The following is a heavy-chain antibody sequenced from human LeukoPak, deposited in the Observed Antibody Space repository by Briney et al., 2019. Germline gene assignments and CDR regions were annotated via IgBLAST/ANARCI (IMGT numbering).Heavy chain of an antibody. Sequence: ASVKVSCKASGYTFTSYYMHWVRQAPGQGLEWMGIINPSGGSTSYAQKFQGRVTMTRDMSTSTVYMELSSLRYEDTAVYYCAREGYYYDSSGTYYYYYMDVWGKGTTVTVSS. CDR3: AREGYYYDSSGTYYYYYMDV. J-gene: IGHJ6*03. V-gene: IGHV1-46*01. CDR1: GYTFTSYY. CDR2: INPSGGST. D-gene: IGHD3-22*01.